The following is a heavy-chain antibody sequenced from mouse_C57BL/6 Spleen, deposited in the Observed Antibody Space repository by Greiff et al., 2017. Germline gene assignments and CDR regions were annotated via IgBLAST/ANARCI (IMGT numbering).Heavy chain of an antibody. CDR2: IDPSDSYT. V-gene: IGHV1-69*01. Sequence: QVQLQQPGAELVMPGASVKLSCKASGYTFTSYWMHWVKQRPGQGLEWIGEIDPSDSYTNYNQKFKGKSTLTVDKSSSTAYMQLSSLTSEDSAVYYCARLGTLFYAMDYWGQGTSVTVSS. CDR1: GYTFTSYW. J-gene: IGHJ4*01. CDR3: ARLGTLFYAMDY. D-gene: IGHD2-14*01.